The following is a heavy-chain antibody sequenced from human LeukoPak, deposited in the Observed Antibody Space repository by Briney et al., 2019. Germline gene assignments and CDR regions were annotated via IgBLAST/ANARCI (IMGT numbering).Heavy chain of an antibody. Sequence: PSQTLSLTCTVSGGSISSGSYYWSWIRQPAGKGLEWIGRIYTSGSTNYNPSLKSRVTISVDTSKNQFSLKLSSVTAADTAVYYCASTPIAAVQSNWFDPWGQGTLVTVSS. CDR3: ASTPIAAVQSNWFDP. J-gene: IGHJ5*02. CDR1: GGSISSGSYY. CDR2: IYTSGST. D-gene: IGHD6-13*01. V-gene: IGHV4-61*02.